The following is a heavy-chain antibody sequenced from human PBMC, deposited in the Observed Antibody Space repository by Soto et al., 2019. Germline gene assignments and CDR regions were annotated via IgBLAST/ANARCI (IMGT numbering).Heavy chain of an antibody. Sequence: SETLSLTCTVSGASISSYYWTWIRQPPGKGLEWIGNIYYSGTTNYSPSLKSRLTISIDTSKSQFSLKLASVTAADTAVYYCTGRLATAGWFDPWGQGTLVTVSS. CDR2: IYYSGTT. J-gene: IGHJ5*02. CDR1: GASISSYY. D-gene: IGHD6-13*01. CDR3: TGRLATAGWFDP. V-gene: IGHV4-59*01.